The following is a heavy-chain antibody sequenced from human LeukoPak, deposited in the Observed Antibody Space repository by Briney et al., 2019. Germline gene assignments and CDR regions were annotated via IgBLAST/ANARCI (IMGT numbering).Heavy chain of an antibody. D-gene: IGHD6-13*01. CDR3: ARDTGSAAGIDY. Sequence: GGSLRLSCAASGFTFSSYSMNWVRQATGKGLEWVSSISSSSSYIYYADSVKGRFAISRDNAKNSLYLQMNSLRAEDTAVYYCARDTGSAAGIDYWGQGTLVTVSS. V-gene: IGHV3-21*01. CDR1: GFTFSSYS. CDR2: ISSSSSYI. J-gene: IGHJ4*02.